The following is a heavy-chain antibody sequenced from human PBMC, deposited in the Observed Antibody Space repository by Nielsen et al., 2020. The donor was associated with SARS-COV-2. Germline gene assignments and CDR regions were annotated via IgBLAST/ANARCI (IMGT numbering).Heavy chain of an antibody. Sequence: GESLKISCKASGYTFTNSWVAWVRQMPGRGLEWMGRIDPMDSYVKYSPSFEGHVTLSADKSINTAYLQWSSLKASDTAMYFCARIGDISSYDLGNFDYWGQGTLVTVSS. D-gene: IGHD3/OR15-3a*01. V-gene: IGHV5-10-1*01. CDR2: IDPMDSYV. CDR3: ARIGDISSYDLGNFDY. CDR1: GYTFTNSW. J-gene: IGHJ4*02.